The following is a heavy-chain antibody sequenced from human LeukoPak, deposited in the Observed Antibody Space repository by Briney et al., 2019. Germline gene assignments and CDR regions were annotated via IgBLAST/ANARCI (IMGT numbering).Heavy chain of an antibody. CDR2: IYYSGST. CDR3: ARAHSSSWYPPDY. V-gene: IGHV4-39*07. CDR1: GGSISSYY. D-gene: IGHD6-13*01. Sequence: SETLSLTCTVSGGSISSYYWGWIRQPPGKGLEWIGSIYYSGSTYYNPSLKSRVTISVDTSKNQFSLKLSSVTAADTAVYYCARAHSSSWYPPDYWGQGTLVTVSS. J-gene: IGHJ4*02.